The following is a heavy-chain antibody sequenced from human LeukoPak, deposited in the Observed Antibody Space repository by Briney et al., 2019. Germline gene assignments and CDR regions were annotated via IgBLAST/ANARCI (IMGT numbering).Heavy chain of an antibody. CDR3: VRDGRGYCGSTSCRPFDY. CDR2: ISSSSSYI. V-gene: IGHV3-21*06. D-gene: IGHD2-2*01. J-gene: IGHJ4*02. CDR1: GFTFSSYS. Sequence: PGGSLRLSCAASGFTFSSYSMNWVRQAPGKGLEWVSSISSSSSYIYYADSVKGRFTISRDNAKNLVFLQMNSLRVEDTAVYYCVRDGRGYCGSTSCRPFDYWGQGILVTVSS.